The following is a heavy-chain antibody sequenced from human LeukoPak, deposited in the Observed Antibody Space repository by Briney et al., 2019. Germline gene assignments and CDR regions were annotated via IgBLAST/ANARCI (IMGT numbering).Heavy chain of an antibody. CDR1: GFIFSTYD. CDR2: ITTGSHYI. Sequence: GGSLRLSCAASGFIFSTYDMNWVRQAPGKELEWVSLITTGSHYIYYADSVRGRFTISRDNAKSSLFLQMNSLRDDDTAVYYCAAMRACSSTTCNPFDIWGQGTLVTVSS. V-gene: IGHV3-21*01. J-gene: IGHJ4*02. CDR3: AAMRACSSTTCNPFDI. D-gene: IGHD2-2*01.